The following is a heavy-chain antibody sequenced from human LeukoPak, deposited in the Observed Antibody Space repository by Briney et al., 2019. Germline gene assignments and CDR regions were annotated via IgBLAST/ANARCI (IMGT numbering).Heavy chain of an antibody. V-gene: IGHV3-21*06. J-gene: IGHJ4*02. D-gene: IGHD2-21*02. Sequence: GGSLGLSCAASGFTFSSFAMNWVRQAPGKGLEWVSSISSSSSYIYYADSVKGRFTISRDNAKNSLYLQMNSLRAEDTAVYYCARGCGGDCYPFRDYWGQGTLVTVSS. CDR3: ARGCGGDCYPFRDY. CDR2: ISSSSSYI. CDR1: GFTFSSFA.